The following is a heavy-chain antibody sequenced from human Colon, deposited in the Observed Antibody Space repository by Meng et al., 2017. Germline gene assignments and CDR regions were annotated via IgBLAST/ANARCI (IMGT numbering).Heavy chain of an antibody. J-gene: IGHJ4*02. V-gene: IGHV4-38-2*02. CDR1: GYSISTGCF. CDR3: VRLVVTSPIDY. D-gene: IGHD2-21*02. CDR2: IYHRGTT. Sequence: SETLSLTCTVSGYSISTGCFWGWIRQPPGKGLEWIASIYHRGTTHYSPSLNSRATISRDTSKNQFFLNLTSVTAADTAVYFCVRLVVTSPIDYWGQGTLVTVSS.